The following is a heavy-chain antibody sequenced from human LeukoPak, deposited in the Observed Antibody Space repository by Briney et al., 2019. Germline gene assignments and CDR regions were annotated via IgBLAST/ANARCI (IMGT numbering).Heavy chain of an antibody. D-gene: IGHD3-3*01. V-gene: IGHV1-69*05. CDR1: GCTFSSYA. Sequence: SVKVSCKASGCTFSSYAISWVRQAPGQGLEWMGGIIPIFGKTNYAQKFQGRVTITTDESTSTAYMELRSLRSEDTAVYYCAGDSMYYDFWSGPYWGQGTLVTVSS. CDR3: AGDSMYYDFWSGPY. J-gene: IGHJ4*02. CDR2: IIPIFGKT.